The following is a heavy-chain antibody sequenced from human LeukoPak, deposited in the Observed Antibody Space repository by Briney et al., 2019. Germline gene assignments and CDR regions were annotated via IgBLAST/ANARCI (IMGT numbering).Heavy chain of an antibody. CDR2: IYTSGST. Sequence: PSETLSLTCTVSGGSISSYYWSWIRQPAGKGLEWIGRIYTSGSTNYNPSLKSRVTMSVDTSKNQFSLKLSSVTAADTAVYYCARDGESYSSSWYYNWFDPWGQGTLVTVSS. CDR1: GGSISSYY. V-gene: IGHV4-4*07. D-gene: IGHD6-13*01. J-gene: IGHJ5*02. CDR3: ARDGESYSSSWYYNWFDP.